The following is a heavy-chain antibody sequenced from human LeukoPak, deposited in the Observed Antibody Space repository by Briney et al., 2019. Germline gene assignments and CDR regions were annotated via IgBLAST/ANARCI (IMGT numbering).Heavy chain of an antibody. V-gene: IGHV1-69*04. CDR1: GYTFTSYD. Sequence: SVKVSCKASGYTFTSYDINWVRQAPGQGLEWMGRIIPILGIANYAQKFQGRVTITADKSTSTAYMELSSLRSKDMAVYYCAREEDWFDPWGQGTLVTVSS. CDR2: IIPILGIA. CDR3: AREEDWFDP. J-gene: IGHJ5*02.